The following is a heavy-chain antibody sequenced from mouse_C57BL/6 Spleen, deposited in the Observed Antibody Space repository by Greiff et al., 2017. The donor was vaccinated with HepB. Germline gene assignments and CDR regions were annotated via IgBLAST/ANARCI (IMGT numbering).Heavy chain of an antibody. CDR1: GYTFTSYW. J-gene: IGHJ1*03. D-gene: IGHD1-1*01. V-gene: IGHV1-7*01. CDR3: ATAPSGSSLNWYFDV. CDR2: INPSSGYT. Sequence: QVQLKESGAELAKPGASVKLSCKASGYTFTSYWMHWVKQRPGQGLEWIGYINPSSGYTKYNQKFKDKATLTADKSSSTAYMQLSSLTYEDSAVYYCATAPSGSSLNWYFDVWGTGTTVTVSS.